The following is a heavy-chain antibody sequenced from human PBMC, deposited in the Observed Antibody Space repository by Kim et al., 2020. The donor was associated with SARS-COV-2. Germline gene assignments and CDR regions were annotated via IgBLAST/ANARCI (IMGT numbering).Heavy chain of an antibody. CDR3: ARTGYCSGGSCSFNWLDP. V-gene: IGHV4-59*01. D-gene: IGHD2-15*01. J-gene: IGHJ5*02. Sequence: KSRSTISVDTSKNQFSLKLSSVTAADTAVYYCARTGYCSGGSCSFNWLDPWGQGTLVTVSS.